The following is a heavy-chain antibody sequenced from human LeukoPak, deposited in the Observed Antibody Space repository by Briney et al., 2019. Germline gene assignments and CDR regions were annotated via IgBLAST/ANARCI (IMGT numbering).Heavy chain of an antibody. Sequence: SETLSLTCAVSGGSISSNNWWSWVRQTPGKGLEWIGEVYHSGSTNYNPSLKSRVTISVDKSKKQFSPKLSSVTAADTAVYYCAREAVVPAAIEYNWFDPWGQGTLVTVSS. CDR3: AREAVVPAAIEYNWFDP. V-gene: IGHV4-4*02. CDR2: VYHSGST. J-gene: IGHJ5*02. CDR1: GGSISSNNW. D-gene: IGHD2-2*01.